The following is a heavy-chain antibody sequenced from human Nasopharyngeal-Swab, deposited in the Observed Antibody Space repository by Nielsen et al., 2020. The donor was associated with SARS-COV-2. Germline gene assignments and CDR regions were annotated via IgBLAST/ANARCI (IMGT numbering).Heavy chain of an antibody. D-gene: IGHD3-3*01. CDR2: IYSCGST. CDR3: ARDRYYDFWSGYLEEVGLYYYYGMDV. V-gene: IGHV3-66*03. J-gene: IGHJ6*02. Sequence: WIRQPPGKGLEWVSVIYSCGSTYYADSVKGRFTISRDNAKNSLYLQINSLRAEDTAVYYCARDRYYDFWSGYLEEVGLYYYYGMDVWGQGTTVTVSS.